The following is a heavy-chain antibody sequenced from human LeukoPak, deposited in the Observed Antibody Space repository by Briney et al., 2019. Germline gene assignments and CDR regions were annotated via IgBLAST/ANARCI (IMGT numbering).Heavy chain of an antibody. D-gene: IGHD3-22*01. V-gene: IGHV4-30-2*01. CDR1: GGSISSGGYS. J-gene: IGHJ4*02. Sequence: SETLSLTCTVSGGSISSGGYSWNWIRQPPGKDLEWIGYIYHSGNTYYNPSLKSRVTIPVDRSKNQFSLKLTSVTAADTAVYYCAGGGDSSGFYYYFDSWGQGTLVTVSS. CDR2: IYHSGNT. CDR3: AGGGDSSGFYYYFDS.